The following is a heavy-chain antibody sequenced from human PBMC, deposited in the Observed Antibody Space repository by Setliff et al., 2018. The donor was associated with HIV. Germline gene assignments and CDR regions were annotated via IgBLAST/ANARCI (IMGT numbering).Heavy chain of an antibody. J-gene: IGHJ3*02. D-gene: IGHD3-10*01. CDR3: ARESMIRESRHAFDI. CDR2: INHSGST. CDR1: GGSFSSYY. Sequence: SETLSLTCAVYGGSFSSYYWSWIRQPPGKGLEWIGEINHSGSTNYNPSLKSRVTISVDTSKNQFSLRVRSVTAADTAVYYCARESMIRESRHAFDIWGQGTRVTVSS. V-gene: IGHV4-34*01.